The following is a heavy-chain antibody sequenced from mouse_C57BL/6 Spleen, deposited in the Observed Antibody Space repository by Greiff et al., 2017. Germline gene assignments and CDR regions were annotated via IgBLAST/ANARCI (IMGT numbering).Heavy chain of an antibody. CDR2: IDPSDSET. D-gene: IGHD2-5*01. CDR3: ARENSKGFAY. J-gene: IGHJ3*01. CDR1: GYTFTSYW. Sequence: QVQLKQPGAELVRPGSSVKLSCKASGYTFTSYWMHWVKQRPIQGLEWIGNIDPSDSETHYNQKFKDKATLTVDKSSSTAYMQLSSLTSEDSAVXYCARENSKGFAYWGQGTLVTVSA. V-gene: IGHV1-52*01.